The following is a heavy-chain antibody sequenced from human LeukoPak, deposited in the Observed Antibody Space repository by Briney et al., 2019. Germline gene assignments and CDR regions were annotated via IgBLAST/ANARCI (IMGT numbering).Heavy chain of an antibody. J-gene: IGHJ4*02. CDR2: IYQNGNT. CDR1: GFTFSSYG. CDR3: ARRDLWFGFFDY. V-gene: IGHV4-4*01. D-gene: IGHD3-10*01. Sequence: GSLRLSCAASGFTFSSYGMHWVRQSPEKGLEWIEEIYQNGNTNYNPSLKSRVTVSIAKSKNQFSLNLSSVTAADTAVYFCARRDLWFGFFDYWGQGTLVTVSS.